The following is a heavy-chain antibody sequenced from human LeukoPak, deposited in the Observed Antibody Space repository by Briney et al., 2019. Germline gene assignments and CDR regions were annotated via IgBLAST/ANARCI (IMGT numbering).Heavy chain of an antibody. D-gene: IGHD2-2*01. CDR2: IYYSGST. J-gene: IGHJ5*02. Sequence: PSETLSLTCTVSGGSISSGDYYWSWIRQPPGTGLEWIGYIYYSGSTYYNPSLKSRVTISVDTSKNQFSLKLSSVTAADTAVYYCAREYHRANWFDPWGQGTLVTVSS. V-gene: IGHV4-30-4*01. CDR1: GGSISSGDYY. CDR3: AREYHRANWFDP.